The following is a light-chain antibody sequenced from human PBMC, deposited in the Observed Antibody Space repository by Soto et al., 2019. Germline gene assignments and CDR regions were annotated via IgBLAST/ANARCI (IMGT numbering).Light chain of an antibody. CDR1: QSVSTSQ. J-gene: IGKJ5*01. V-gene: IGKV3-20*01. CDR2: GAS. Sequence: EIVLTQSPGTLSLSPGERAILSCRASQSVSTSQLAWHQQKTGQAPRLLIYGASTRATGIPDGFSGSGSGTDFPLTLSRVHPEDFAVYDRRQYLSPPRTFGQGTRLDIK. CDR3: RQYLSPPRT.